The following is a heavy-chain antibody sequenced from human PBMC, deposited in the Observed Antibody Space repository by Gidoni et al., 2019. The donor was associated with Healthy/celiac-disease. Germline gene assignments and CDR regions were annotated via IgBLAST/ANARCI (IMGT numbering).Heavy chain of an antibody. D-gene: IGHD6-13*01. Sequence: QVQLVQSVAEVKKPGASVKVSCQASGYTFTSSDINWVRQATGQGLEWMGWMNPNSGNTGYAQKFQGRVTMTRNTSISTAYMELSSLRSEDTAVYYCARKSSSSWYRPQVAVDYWGQGTLVTVSS. CDR1: GYTFTSSD. CDR3: ARKSSSSWYRPQVAVDY. CDR2: MNPNSGNT. J-gene: IGHJ4*02. V-gene: IGHV1-8*01.